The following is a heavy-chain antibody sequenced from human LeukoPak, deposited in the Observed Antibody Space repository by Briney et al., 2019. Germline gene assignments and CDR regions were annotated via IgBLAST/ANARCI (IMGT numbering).Heavy chain of an antibody. CDR1: GGSISSGSYY. J-gene: IGHJ3*02. Sequence: PSETLSLTCTVSGGSISSGSYYWSWIRQPAGKGLEWIGRIYTSGSTNYNPSLKSRVTISVDTSKNQFSLKLSSVTAADTAVYYCASRKAHGPWELRAFDIWGQGTMVTVSS. V-gene: IGHV4-61*02. CDR2: IYTSGST. D-gene: IGHD1-26*01. CDR3: ASRKAHGPWELRAFDI.